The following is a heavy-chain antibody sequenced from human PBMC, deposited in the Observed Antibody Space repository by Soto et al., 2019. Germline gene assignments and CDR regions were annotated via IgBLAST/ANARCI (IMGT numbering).Heavy chain of an antibody. CDR1: GGTFSGYY. Sequence: SETLSLTCAVYGGTFSGYYWSFIRQPAGKGLEWIEEISHRGSTKYNPSLKSRVTISVDTSKNQFSLKLSSVTAADTAVYYCARVDVYWSQGTMVTVSS. V-gene: IGHV4-34*01. CDR2: ISHRGST. CDR3: ARVDVY. J-gene: IGHJ4*02.